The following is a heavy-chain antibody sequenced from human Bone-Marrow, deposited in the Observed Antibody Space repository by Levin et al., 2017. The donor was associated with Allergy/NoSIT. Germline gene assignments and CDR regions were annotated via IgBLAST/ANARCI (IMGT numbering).Heavy chain of an antibody. D-gene: IGHD2-15*01. V-gene: IGHV4-34*01. CDR2: INHSGST. Sequence: SETLSLTCAVYGGSFSGYYWSWIRQPPGKGLEWIGEINHSGSTNYNPSLKSRVTISVDTSKNQFSLKLSSVTAADTAVYYCASYIVVVVAATGAGYYGMDVWGQGTTVTVSS. CDR3: ASYIVVVVAATGAGYYGMDV. J-gene: IGHJ6*02. CDR1: GGSFSGYY.